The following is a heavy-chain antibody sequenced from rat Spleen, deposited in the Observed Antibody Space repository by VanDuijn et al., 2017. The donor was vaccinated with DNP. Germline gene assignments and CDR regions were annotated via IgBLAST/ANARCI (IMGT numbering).Heavy chain of an antibody. J-gene: IGHJ2*01. Sequence: EVQLQESGPGLVKPSQSLSLTCSVTGYSITSNFWVWVRKFPGNKMEWFGHISYSGSTSYNPSLKSRISITRDTSKNQFFLQLNSVTAEDTATYYCARYRNNNYYFDYWGQGVMVTVSS. V-gene: IGHV3-1*01. D-gene: IGHD1-10*01. CDR2: ISYSGST. CDR1: GYSITSNF. CDR3: ARYRNNNYYFDY.